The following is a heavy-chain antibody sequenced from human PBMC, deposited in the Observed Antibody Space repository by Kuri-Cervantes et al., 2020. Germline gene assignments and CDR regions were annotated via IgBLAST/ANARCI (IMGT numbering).Heavy chain of an antibody. J-gene: IGHJ6*02. D-gene: IGHD3-9*01. V-gene: IGHV4-59*01. CDR1: GGSISSYY. CDR3: ATLLRYFDYASYYYYYGMDV. CDR2: IYYRGST. Sequence: SETLSLTCTVSGGSISSYYWSWIRQPPGKGLEWIGYIYYRGSTNYNPSLKSRLTISLDTSKNQFSLKLSSVTAADTAMYYCATLLRYFDYASYYYYYGMDVWGQGTTVTVSS.